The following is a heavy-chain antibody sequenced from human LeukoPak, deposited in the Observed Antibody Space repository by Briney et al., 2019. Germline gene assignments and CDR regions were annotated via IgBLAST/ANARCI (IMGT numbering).Heavy chain of an antibody. CDR3: AREEGDETIDY. CDR2: ISSSSSYI. Sequence: GGSLRLSCAASGFTFSSYSMNWVRQAPGKGLEWVSSISSSSSYIYYADSVKGRFTISRDNAKNSLYLQMNSLRAEDTAVHYCAREEGDETIDYWGQGTLVTVSS. D-gene: IGHD2-21*01. V-gene: IGHV3-21*01. CDR1: GFTFSSYS. J-gene: IGHJ4*02.